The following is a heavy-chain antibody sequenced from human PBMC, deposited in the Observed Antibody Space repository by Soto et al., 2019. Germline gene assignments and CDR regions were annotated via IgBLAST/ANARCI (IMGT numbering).Heavy chain of an antibody. D-gene: IGHD2-2*01. CDR2: ISLYSDGT. CDR3: ARVVPGVEAWLGP. Sequence: VASVKVSCKTSGYTFSNYGITWVRKAPGQPLEWLGWISLYSDGTNYAQKFQGRVSMTTDTSTTTAYMELRSLRSDDTAVYYCARVVPGVEAWLGPWGQGTLVTVSS. CDR1: GYTFSNYG. V-gene: IGHV1-18*01. J-gene: IGHJ5*02.